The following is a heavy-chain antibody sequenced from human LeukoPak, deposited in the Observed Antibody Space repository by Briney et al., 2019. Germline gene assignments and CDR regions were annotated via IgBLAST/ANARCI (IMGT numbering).Heavy chain of an antibody. CDR2: ISAYNGNT. V-gene: IGHV1-18*01. Sequence: APVKVSCKASGYTFTSYGISWVRQAPGQGLEWMGWISAYNGNTNYAQKLQGRVTMTTDTSTSTAYMELRSLRSDDTAVYYCARDGIVVVPAAIRYYGMDVWGQGTTVTVSS. CDR1: GYTFTSYG. D-gene: IGHD2-2*01. CDR3: ARDGIVVVPAAIRYYGMDV. J-gene: IGHJ6*02.